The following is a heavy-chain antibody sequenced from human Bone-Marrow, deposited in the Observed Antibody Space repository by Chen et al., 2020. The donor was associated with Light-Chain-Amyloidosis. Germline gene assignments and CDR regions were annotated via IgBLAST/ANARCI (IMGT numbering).Heavy chain of an antibody. J-gene: IGHJ2*01. Sequence: EVQLVESGGGLIQPGGSLRLSCAASGFAVSDNYMSWVRQAPGKGLEWVSLNYRGGTTYYADSVKGRITISRDNSKNTLYLQMNSLRADDSAVYYCARDPEISSGGFDLWGRGTLVTVSS. D-gene: IGHD6-25*01. CDR3: ARDPEISSGGFDL. CDR2: NYRGGTT. CDR1: GFAVSDNY. V-gene: IGHV3-53*01.